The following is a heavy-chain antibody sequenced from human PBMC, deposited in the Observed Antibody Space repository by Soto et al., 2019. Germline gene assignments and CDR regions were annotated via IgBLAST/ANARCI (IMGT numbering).Heavy chain of an antibody. D-gene: IGHD5-12*01. Sequence: GGSLRLSCAASGFTFDDYAMHWVRQAPGKGLEWVSGISWNSGSIGYADSVKGRFTISRDNAKNSLYLQMNSLRAEDTALYYCAKAKWLRPNPLDYWGQGTLVTVSS. J-gene: IGHJ4*02. CDR3: AKAKWLRPNPLDY. CDR1: GFTFDDYA. CDR2: ISWNSGSI. V-gene: IGHV3-9*01.